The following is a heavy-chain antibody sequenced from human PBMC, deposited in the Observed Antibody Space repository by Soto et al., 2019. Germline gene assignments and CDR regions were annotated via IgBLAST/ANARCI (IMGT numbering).Heavy chain of an antibody. CDR2: ISGSGGST. D-gene: IGHD5-18*01. CDR3: AKAPRGYSYGYFDY. V-gene: IGHV3-23*01. J-gene: IGHJ4*02. Sequence: LRLCCAASGFTFSSYAMSWVRQAPGKGLEWVSAISGSGGSTYYADSVKGRFTISRDNSKNTLYLQMNSLRAEDTAVYYCAKAPRGYSYGYFDYWGQGTLVTVSS. CDR1: GFTFSSYA.